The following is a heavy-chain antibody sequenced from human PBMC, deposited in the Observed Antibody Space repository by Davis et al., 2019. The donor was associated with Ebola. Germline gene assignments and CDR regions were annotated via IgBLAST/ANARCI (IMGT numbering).Heavy chain of an antibody. CDR2: IYYSGSS. CDR1: GASMSNYE. D-gene: IGHD4-23*01. J-gene: IGHJ4*02. V-gene: IGHV4-59*08. Sequence: MPSATLSATCTVTGASMSNYEWICIRQIPGKGLEWIGYIYYSGSSNYNPSLKSRVTISVATSKNQFSLKLTSMTAADTAVYFCARHLTYGGNPGKYYFDFWGQGTLVTVSS. CDR3: ARHLTYGGNPGKYYFDF.